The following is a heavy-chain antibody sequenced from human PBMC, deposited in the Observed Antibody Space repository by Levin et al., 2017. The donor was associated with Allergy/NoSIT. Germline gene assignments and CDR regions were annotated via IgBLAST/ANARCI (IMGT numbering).Heavy chain of an antibody. Sequence: GESLKISCAVSGFSFSAYSMNWVRQALGKGLEWLAYVDGHGTRIFYADSAKGRFTISRDNAQNSLYLQMNSLRAEDSGTYYCVRDLEGYRGVIRFDFWGQGTLVTVSS. V-gene: IGHV3-48*01. CDR1: GFSFSAYS. D-gene: IGHD3-10*01. CDR2: VDGHGTRI. CDR3: VRDLEGYRGVIRFDF. J-gene: IGHJ4*02.